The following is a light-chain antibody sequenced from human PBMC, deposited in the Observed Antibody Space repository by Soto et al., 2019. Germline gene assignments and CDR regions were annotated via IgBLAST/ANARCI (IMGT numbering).Light chain of an antibody. V-gene: IGKV2-28*01. J-gene: IGKJ4*01. CDR3: MQGLQLPLT. Sequence: DLVMTQSPLSLPVTPGEPASISCRSSQSLLYSNGYNYLDWYLQKPGQSPQLLIYLGSNRASGVPDRFSGSGSGTDFTLKISRVEAVDVGVYYCMQGLQLPLTFGGGTRVEIK. CDR1: QSLLYSNGYNY. CDR2: LGS.